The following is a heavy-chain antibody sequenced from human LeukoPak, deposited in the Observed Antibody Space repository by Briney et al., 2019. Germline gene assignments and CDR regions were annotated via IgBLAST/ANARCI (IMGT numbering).Heavy chain of an antibody. J-gene: IGHJ4*02. CDR2: ISGGSSTI. CDR3: ARDVYDSSGSFDY. V-gene: IGHV3-48*02. Sequence: GGSLRLSCAASGFTFSIYRMNWVRQAPGKGLEWVSYISGGSSTIYHADSVKGRFTISRDNDKNSLYLQMNSLRDEDTAVYYCARDVYDSSGSFDYWGQGTLVTVSS. CDR1: GFTFSIYR. D-gene: IGHD3-22*01.